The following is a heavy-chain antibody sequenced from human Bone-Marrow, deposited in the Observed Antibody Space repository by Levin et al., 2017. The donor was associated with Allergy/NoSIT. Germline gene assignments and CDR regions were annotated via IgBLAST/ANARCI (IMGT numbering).Heavy chain of an antibody. D-gene: IGHD2/OR15-2a*01. CDR3: AKGILYDYFYGMDA. J-gene: IGHJ6*02. V-gene: IGHV3-30*18. Sequence: GESLKISCVASGFRFRNHGMRWVRQAPGKGLEWVAILSFDGGNEFYADSVKGRFTISRDNSNNMLYMQMNSLRPEDTGVYYCAKGILYDYFYGMDAWGQGTTVIVSS. CDR1: GFRFRNHG. CDR2: LSFDGGNE.